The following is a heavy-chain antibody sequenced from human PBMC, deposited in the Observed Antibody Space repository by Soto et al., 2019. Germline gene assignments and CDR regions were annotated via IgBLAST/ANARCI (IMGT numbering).Heavy chain of an antibody. CDR3: AKDKRCSAEYGDYWARSAFDM. D-gene: IGHD4-17*01. Sequence: EVQLLESGGGLVQPGGSLRLSCAASELTFSNYAVSWVRQAPGKGLEWVSIISGTGSRTSYADAVKGRFAITRDNSKNTVYLQMNNLRAEDTAIYYCAKDKRCSAEYGDYWARSAFDMWGQGTMVTVSS. J-gene: IGHJ3*02. V-gene: IGHV3-23*01. CDR1: ELTFSNYA. CDR2: ISGTGSRT.